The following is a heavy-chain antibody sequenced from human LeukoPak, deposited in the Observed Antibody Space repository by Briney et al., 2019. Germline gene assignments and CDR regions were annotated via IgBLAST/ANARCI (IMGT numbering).Heavy chain of an antibody. J-gene: IGHJ3*02. CDR2: ISWNSGSI. CDR1: GFTFGGYS. D-gene: IGHD1-26*01. Sequence: SLRPSCSAPGFTFGGYSMHLVRQAPGKGLGWGSGISWNSGSIGYADSVKGRFTISRDNAKNSLYLQMNSLRAEDTALYYCAKALGWELLGGVAFDIWGQGTMVTVSS. V-gene: IGHV3-9*01. CDR3: AKALGWELLGGVAFDI.